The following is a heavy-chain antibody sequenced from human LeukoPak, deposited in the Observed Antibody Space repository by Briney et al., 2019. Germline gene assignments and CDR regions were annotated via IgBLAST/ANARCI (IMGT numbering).Heavy chain of an antibody. D-gene: IGHD4-17*01. CDR1: GYTFTSYG. V-gene: IGHV1-69*05. CDR2: IIPIFGTA. Sequence: GASVKVSCKASGYTFTSYGISWVRQAPGQGLEWMGGIIPIFGTANYAQKFQGRVTITTDESTSTAYMELSSLRSEDTAVYYCARASDYGGDWFDPWGQGTLVTVSS. CDR3: ARASDYGGDWFDP. J-gene: IGHJ5*02.